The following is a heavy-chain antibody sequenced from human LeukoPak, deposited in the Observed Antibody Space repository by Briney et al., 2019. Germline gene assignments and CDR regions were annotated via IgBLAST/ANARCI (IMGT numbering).Heavy chain of an antibody. CDR3: AARNY. Sequence: PGGSLRLSCAAFGFSVSNNYMSWVRQAPGKGLEGVSVIYSRGATYYADSVKGRFTISRDNSKNTLYLQMNSLRVEDTAVYYCAARNYWGQGTLVTVSS. J-gene: IGHJ4*02. CDR1: GFSVSNNY. CDR2: IYSRGAT. V-gene: IGHV3-53*01. D-gene: IGHD1-14*01.